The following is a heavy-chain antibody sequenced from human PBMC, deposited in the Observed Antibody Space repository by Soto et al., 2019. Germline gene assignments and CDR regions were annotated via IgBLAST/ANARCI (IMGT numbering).Heavy chain of an antibody. CDR2: INAGNGNT. Sequence: QVQLVQSGAEVKKPGASVKVSCKASGYTFTSYAMHWVRQAPGQRLEWMGWINAGNGNTKYLPKFQGRVTITRDTSASTAYMELSSLRSEDTAVYYCARGDYYDIHDYWGQGTLVTVSS. J-gene: IGHJ4*02. CDR3: ARGDYYDIHDY. V-gene: IGHV1-3*01. D-gene: IGHD3-22*01. CDR1: GYTFTSYA.